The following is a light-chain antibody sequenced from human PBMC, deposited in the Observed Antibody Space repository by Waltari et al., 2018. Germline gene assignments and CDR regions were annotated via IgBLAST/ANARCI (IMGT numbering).Light chain of an antibody. J-gene: IGLJ2*01. CDR1: SSSSYLY. CDR3: SSYVGPNNLL. V-gene: IGLV2-8*01. Sequence: QSALTQPPTASGSPGQAVTISCTGTSSSSYLYVSRYQQHPGKAPKLLIYEVSKRPSGVPARFSGSEAGNTASLTVSGLQAEDEADYYCSSYVGPNNLLFGGGTKLTVL. CDR2: EVS.